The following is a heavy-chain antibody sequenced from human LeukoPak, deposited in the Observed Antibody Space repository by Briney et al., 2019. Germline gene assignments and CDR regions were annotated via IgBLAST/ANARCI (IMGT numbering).Heavy chain of an antibody. CDR2: IYHSGST. Sequence: SETLSLTCAVYGGSFSGCFWSWIRQPPGKGLEWIGEIYHSGSTDYNPSLKSRVTISVDTSKSQFSLKLTSLTAADTAVYYCASQRGYSYLVWGQGTLVTVSS. J-gene: IGHJ4*02. CDR3: ASQRGYSYLV. CDR1: GGSFSGCF. V-gene: IGHV4-34*01. D-gene: IGHD5-18*01.